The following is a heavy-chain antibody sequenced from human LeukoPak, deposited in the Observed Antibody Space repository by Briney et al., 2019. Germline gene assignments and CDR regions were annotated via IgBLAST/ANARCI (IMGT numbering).Heavy chain of an antibody. CDR3: ARGEDRYCSSTSCSNWFDP. J-gene: IGHJ5*02. Sequence: ASVKVSCKASGYTFTGYYMHWVRQAPGQGLEWMGWINPNSGGTNYAQKFQGRVTMTRDTSISTAYMELSRLRSDDTAVYYSARGEDRYCSSTSCSNWFDPWGQGTLVTVSS. CDR1: GYTFTGYY. D-gene: IGHD2-2*01. CDR2: INPNSGGT. V-gene: IGHV1-2*02.